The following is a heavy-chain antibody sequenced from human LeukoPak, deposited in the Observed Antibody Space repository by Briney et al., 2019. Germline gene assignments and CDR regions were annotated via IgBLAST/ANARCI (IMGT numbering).Heavy chain of an antibody. D-gene: IGHD4-17*01. CDR2: LSNSGGST. Sequence: PGGSVRLSCATAGFTFSSYAMSWVRQAPGKGLEWVSGLSNSGGSTYYADSVKGRFTISRDNSKNTLYLQMNSLRAEDTAVYYCARARTTRGFDYWGQGTLVTVSS. CDR1: GFTFSSYA. J-gene: IGHJ4*02. V-gene: IGHV3-23*01. CDR3: ARARTTRGFDY.